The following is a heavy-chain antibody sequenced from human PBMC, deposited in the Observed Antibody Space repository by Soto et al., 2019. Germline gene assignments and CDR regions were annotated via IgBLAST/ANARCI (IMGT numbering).Heavy chain of an antibody. CDR2: ISTYSGDT. J-gene: IGHJ5*02. D-gene: IGHD5-12*01. CDR1: GYTFFTYD. V-gene: IGHV1-18*01. CDR3: ARHHGPTTSEKWFDP. Sequence: QVHLVQSGVEVKTPGASVKVSCQASGYTFFTYDISWVRQAPGQGLEWMGWISTYSGDTKYAQKFQGRVTMTTATSTTTAYLELRSLSSDDTAVYYCARHHGPTTSEKWFDPWGQGTLVTVSS.